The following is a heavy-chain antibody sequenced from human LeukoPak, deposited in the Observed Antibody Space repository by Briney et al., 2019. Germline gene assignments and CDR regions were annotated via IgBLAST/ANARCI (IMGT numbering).Heavy chain of an antibody. CDR1: GGSISSYY. CDR3: ARRALLDYYMDV. CDR2: INHSGST. Sequence: KSSETLSLTCTVSGGSISSYYWSWIRQPPGKGLEWIGEINHSGSTNYNPSLKSRVTISVDTSKNQFSLKLSSVTAADTAVYYCARRALLDYYMDVWGKGTTVTISS. J-gene: IGHJ6*03. D-gene: IGHD3-3*02. V-gene: IGHV4-34*01.